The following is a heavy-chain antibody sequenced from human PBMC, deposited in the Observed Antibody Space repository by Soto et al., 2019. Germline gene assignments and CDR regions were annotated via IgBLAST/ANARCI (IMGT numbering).Heavy chain of an antibody. CDR2: MNPNSGNT. CDR1: GYTFTSYD. V-gene: IGHV1-8*01. Sequence: QVQLVQSGAEVKKPGASVKVSCKASGYTFTSYDINWVRQATGQGLEWMGWMNPNSGNTGYAQKLQGRVTMTRNTSQSTAYMEVNSLGSEDTGVEYWWGVGYYSSSFDPWGQGTLVTVSS. D-gene: IGHD6-13*01. J-gene: IGHJ5*02. CDR3: WGVGYYSSSFDP.